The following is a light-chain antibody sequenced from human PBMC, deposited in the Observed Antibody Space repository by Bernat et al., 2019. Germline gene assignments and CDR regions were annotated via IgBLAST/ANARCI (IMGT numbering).Light chain of an antibody. J-gene: IGLJ3*02. Sequence: SYELTQPPSVSVSPGQTASITCSGDRLANTCWYQQKPGQSPVVVIFRDNKRPSGIPERFSGSNSGNPATLTISGTQAMDEADYYCQAWDSSTGVFGGGTKLTVL. V-gene: IGLV3-1*01. CDR1: RLAN. CDR2: RDN. CDR3: QAWDSSTGV.